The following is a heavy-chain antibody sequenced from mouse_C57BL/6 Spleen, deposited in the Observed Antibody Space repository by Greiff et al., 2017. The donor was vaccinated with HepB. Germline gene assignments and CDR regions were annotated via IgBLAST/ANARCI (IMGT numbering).Heavy chain of an antibody. V-gene: IGHV1-9*01. CDR3: ARRRVLLRPAMDY. Sequence: QVQLKQPGAELVKPGASVKLSCKASGYTFTSYWMQWVKQRPGQGLEWIGEILPGSGSTNYNEKFKGKATFTADTSSNTAYMQLSSLTTEDSAIYYCARRRVLLRPAMDYWGQGTSVTVSS. CDR2: ILPGSGST. J-gene: IGHJ4*01. D-gene: IGHD1-1*01. CDR1: GYTFTSYW.